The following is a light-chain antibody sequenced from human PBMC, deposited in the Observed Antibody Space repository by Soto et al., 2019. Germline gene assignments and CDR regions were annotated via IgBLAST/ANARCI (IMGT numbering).Light chain of an antibody. V-gene: IGKV1-5*03. CDR3: QHYNSYVYT. CDR1: QSVSKW. J-gene: IGKJ2*01. Sequence: DIQMTQSPSTLSASVGDTINITCRASQSVSKWLAWYQQKPEKAPKLIIFKASTLQSGVPSRFSASGFGTEFTLSISSLQPEDFATYYCQHYNSYVYTFGRGTKLEI. CDR2: KAS.